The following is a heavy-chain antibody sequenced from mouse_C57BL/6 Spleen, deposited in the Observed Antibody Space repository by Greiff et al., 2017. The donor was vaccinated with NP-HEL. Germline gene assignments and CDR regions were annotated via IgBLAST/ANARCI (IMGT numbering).Heavy chain of an antibody. V-gene: IGHV14-3*01. CDR1: GFYIKNSY. CDR3: ARMWGY. Sequence: VQLQQSVAELVRPGASVKWSCTASGFYIKNSYMHWVKQRPEQGLEWIGRIAPANGNTQYAPKFQGKATITAETSSNTANRQRSSLTSEETAIDDCARMWGYGGQGTTLTDAS. J-gene: IGHJ2*01. CDR2: IAPANGNT.